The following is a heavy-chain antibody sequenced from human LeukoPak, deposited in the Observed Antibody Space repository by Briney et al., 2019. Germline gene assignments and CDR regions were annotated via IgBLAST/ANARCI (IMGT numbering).Heavy chain of an antibody. CDR2: ISGSGGST. V-gene: IGHV3-23*01. Sequence: GSLRLSCAASGFTFSSYAMSWVRQAPGKGLEWVSAISGSGGSTYYADSVKGRFTISRDNSKNTLYLQMNSLRAEDTAVYYCAKDRSYYYDSSGTYYFDYWGQGTLVTVSS. D-gene: IGHD3-22*01. CDR1: GFTFSSYA. J-gene: IGHJ4*02. CDR3: AKDRSYYYDSSGTYYFDY.